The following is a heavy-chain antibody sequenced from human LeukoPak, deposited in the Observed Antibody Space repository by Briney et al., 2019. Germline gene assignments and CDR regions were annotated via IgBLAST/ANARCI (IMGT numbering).Heavy chain of an antibody. V-gene: IGHV3-7*01. CDR1: GFMFRSYW. CDR3: SRALEV. CDR2: INQDGSEK. Sequence: GGSLRLSCEVSGFMFRSYWMDWVRQAPERGLEWVANINQDGSEKYFVDSVKGRFTISRDNAKNSLYLQMNSLRAEDTAVYYCSRALEVWGKGTTVTVSS. J-gene: IGHJ6*04.